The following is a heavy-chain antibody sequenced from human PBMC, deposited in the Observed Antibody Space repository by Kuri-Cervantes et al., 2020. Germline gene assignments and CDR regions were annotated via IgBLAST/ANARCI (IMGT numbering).Heavy chain of an antibody. V-gene: IGHV2-70*12. CDR1: GFSLSTSGMC. J-gene: IGHJ4*02. D-gene: IGHD6-19*01. CDR2: IDWDDDK. Sequence: SGPTLVKPTQTLTLTCTFSGFSLSTSGMCVSWIRQPPGKALEWLALIDWDDDKYYSTSLKTRLTITKDTSKNQVVLTMTNMDPVDTATYYCAQNSGTLAGDYFDYWGQGTLVTVSS. CDR3: AQNSGTLAGDYFDY.